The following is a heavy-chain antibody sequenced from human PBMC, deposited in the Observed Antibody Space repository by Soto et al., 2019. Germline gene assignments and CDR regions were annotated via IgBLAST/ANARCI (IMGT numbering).Heavy chain of an antibody. D-gene: IGHD6-13*01. CDR2: IYYSGST. CDR1: GGSISSGGYY. CDR3: ARGLKQQLGIDY. J-gene: IGHJ4*02. Sequence: QVQLQESGPGLVKPSQSLSLTCTVSGGSISSGGYYWSWIRQHPGKGLEWIGYIYYSGSTYYNPSLKSRVTIPVDTSKTQFSLKLSSVTAADTAVYYCARGLKQQLGIDYWGQGTLVTVSS. V-gene: IGHV4-31*03.